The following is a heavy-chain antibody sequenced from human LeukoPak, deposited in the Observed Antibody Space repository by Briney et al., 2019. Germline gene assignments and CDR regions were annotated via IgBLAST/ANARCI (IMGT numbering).Heavy chain of an antibody. D-gene: IGHD3-10*01. Sequence: KPSETLSLTCTVSGGSISSYYWSWIRQPPGKGLEWIGCIYYSGSTNYNPSLKSRVTISVDTSKNQFSLKLSSVTAADTAVYYCARHYGSGKPWFDYWGQGTLVTVSS. CDR3: ARHYGSGKPWFDY. CDR1: GGSISSYY. V-gene: IGHV4-59*01. CDR2: IYYSGST. J-gene: IGHJ4*02.